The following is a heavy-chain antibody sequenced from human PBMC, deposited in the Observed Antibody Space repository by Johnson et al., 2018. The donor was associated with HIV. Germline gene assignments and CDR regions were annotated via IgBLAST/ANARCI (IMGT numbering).Heavy chain of an antibody. V-gene: IGHV3-30*04. CDR3: ARELGSGWGETADAFDI. CDR2: ISYDGSNK. J-gene: IGHJ3*02. Sequence: QVQLVESGGGVVQPGRSLRLSCAASGFTFSSYAMHWVRQAPGKGLEWVAVISYDGSNKYYADSVKGRFTISRDNSKNTLYLQMNSLRAEDTAVYYCARELGSGWGETADAFDIWDQGTMVTVSS. CDR1: GFTFSSYA. D-gene: IGHD6-19*01.